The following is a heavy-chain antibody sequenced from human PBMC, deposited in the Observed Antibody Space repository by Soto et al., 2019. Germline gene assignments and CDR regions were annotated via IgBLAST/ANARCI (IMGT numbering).Heavy chain of an antibody. Sequence: SETLSLTCTVSGGSISSGDYYWSWIRQPPGKGLEWIGYIYYSGSTYYNPSLKSRVTISVDTSNTQFSLNLSSVTAADTAVSYCAGVPAAMRERNWYFDLWGRGTLGTVAS. D-gene: IGHD2-2*01. J-gene: IGHJ2*01. V-gene: IGHV4-30-4*01. CDR3: AGVPAAMRERNWYFDL. CDR2: IYYSGST. CDR1: GGSISSGDYY.